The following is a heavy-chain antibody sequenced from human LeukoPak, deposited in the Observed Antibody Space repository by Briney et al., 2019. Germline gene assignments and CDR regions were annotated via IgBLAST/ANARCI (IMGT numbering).Heavy chain of an antibody. CDR2: MNEDGSGT. CDR1: GFTFSSYA. D-gene: IGHD7-27*01. V-gene: IGHV3-7*01. CDR3: ARDPAWGAIDY. J-gene: IGHJ4*02. Sequence: GGSLRLSCAASGFTFSSYAMNWVRQTPGKGPEWVADMNEDGSGTYYVDSVKGRFTVSRDNAKNSLYLQMSSLRAEDTAVYYCARDPAWGAIDYWGQGSLVTVSS.